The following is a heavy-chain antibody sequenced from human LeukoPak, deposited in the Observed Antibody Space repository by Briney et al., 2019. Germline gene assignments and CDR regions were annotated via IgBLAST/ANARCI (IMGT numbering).Heavy chain of an antibody. Sequence: PGGSLRLSCAASGFTFSSYWMSWVRQAPGKGLEWVANIKQDGSEKYHVDSVKGRFTISRDNAKNSLYLQMNSLRAEDTAVYYCARARITMVRGVKGSLYFDYWGQGTLVTVSS. CDR1: GFTFSSYW. V-gene: IGHV3-7*04. CDR2: IKQDGSEK. J-gene: IGHJ4*02. CDR3: ARARITMVRGVKGSLYFDY. D-gene: IGHD3-10*01.